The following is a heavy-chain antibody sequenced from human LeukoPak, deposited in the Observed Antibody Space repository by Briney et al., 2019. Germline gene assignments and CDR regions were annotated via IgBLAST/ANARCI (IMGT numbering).Heavy chain of an antibody. CDR3: ARQEGGPFDY. J-gene: IGHJ4*02. Sequence: SQTLSLTCTVSGGSISSGGYYWSWIRQPPGKGLEWIGYIYHSGSTYYNPSLKSRVTISVDRSKNQFSLKLSSGTAADTAVYYCARQEGGPFDYWGQGTLVTVSS. V-gene: IGHV4-30-2*01. CDR2: IYHSGST. D-gene: IGHD3-16*01. CDR1: GGSISSGGYY.